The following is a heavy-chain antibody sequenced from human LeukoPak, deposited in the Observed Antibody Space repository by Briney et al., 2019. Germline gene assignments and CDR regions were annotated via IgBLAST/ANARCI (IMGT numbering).Heavy chain of an antibody. Sequence: PGGSLRLSCAASGFTFSTSWMHWVRQAPGKGLEWVSAISGSGGSTYYADSVKGRFTISRDNSKNTLYLQMNSLRAEDTAVYYCAKGEVEWHSSSWYVGYWGQGTLVTVSS. J-gene: IGHJ4*02. CDR1: GFTFSTSW. V-gene: IGHV3-23*01. CDR3: AKGEVEWHSSSWYVGY. CDR2: ISGSGGST. D-gene: IGHD6-13*01.